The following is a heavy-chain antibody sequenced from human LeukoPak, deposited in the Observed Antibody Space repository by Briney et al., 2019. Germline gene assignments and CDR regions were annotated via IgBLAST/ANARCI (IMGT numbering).Heavy chain of an antibody. V-gene: IGHV3-30-3*01. J-gene: IGHJ4*02. CDR2: ISYDGSNK. D-gene: IGHD6-19*01. CDR3: ASPAYSSGWYLGYGLDY. Sequence: PGGSLRLTCAASGFTFSSYAMHWVRQAPGKGLEWVAVISYDGSNKYYADSVKGRFTISRDNSKNTLYLQMNSLRAEDTAVYYCASPAYSSGWYLGYGLDYWGQGTLVTVSS. CDR1: GFTFSSYA.